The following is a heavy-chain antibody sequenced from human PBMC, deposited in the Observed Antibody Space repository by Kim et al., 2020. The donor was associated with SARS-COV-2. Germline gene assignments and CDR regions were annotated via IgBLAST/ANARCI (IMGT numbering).Heavy chain of an antibody. CDR1: GFTFSSYG. J-gene: IGHJ3*02. Sequence: GGSLRLSCAASGFTFSSYGMHWVRQAPGKGLEWVAVISYDGSNKYYADSVKGRFTISRDNSKNTLYLQMNSLRAEDTAVYYCAKGEVLRYFDWLAGADAFDIWGQGTMVTVSS. CDR2: ISYDGSNK. D-gene: IGHD3-9*01. V-gene: IGHV3-30*18. CDR3: AKGEVLRYFDWLAGADAFDI.